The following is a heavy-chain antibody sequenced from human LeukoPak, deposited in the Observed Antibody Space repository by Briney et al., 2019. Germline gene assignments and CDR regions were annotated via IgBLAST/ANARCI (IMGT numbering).Heavy chain of an antibody. V-gene: IGHV3-11*04. CDR3: VKVAKYYYGSETYYFFEH. J-gene: IGHJ4*02. CDR2: ISSNGSTI. D-gene: IGHD3-10*01. CDR1: GFTFSDYY. Sequence: GGSLRLSCAASGFTFSDYYMSWIRQAPGKGLEWVSYISSNGSTIYYADSVKGRFTISRDNAKNSLDLQMNSLRVEDTGIYYCVKVAKYYYGSETYYFFEHWGQGTPVTASS.